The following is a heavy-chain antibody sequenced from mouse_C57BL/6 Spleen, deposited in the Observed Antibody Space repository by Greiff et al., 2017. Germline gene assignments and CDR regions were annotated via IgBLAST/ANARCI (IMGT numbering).Heavy chain of an antibody. CDR3: ARRFDGYSYYFDY. J-gene: IGHJ2*01. CDR1: GYTFTSYW. V-gene: IGHV1-64*01. Sequence: QVQLQQPGAELVKPGASVKLSCKASGYTFTSYWMHWVKQRPGQGLEWIGMIHPNSGSTNYNEKFKSKATLTVDKSSSTAYMQLSSLTSEDSAVYYCARRFDGYSYYFDYWGQGTTLTVSS. D-gene: IGHD2-3*01. CDR2: IHPNSGST.